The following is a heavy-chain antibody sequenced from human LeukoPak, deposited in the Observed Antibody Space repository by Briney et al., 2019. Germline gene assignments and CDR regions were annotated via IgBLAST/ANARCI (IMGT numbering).Heavy chain of an antibody. D-gene: IGHD1-26*01. CDR3: AKNTCRLVEYFDY. CDR1: GGSISSSSYY. J-gene: IGHJ4*02. V-gene: IGHV4-39*07. CDR2: IYYSGST. Sequence: SETLSLTCTVSGGSISSSSYYWGWIRQPPGKGLEWIGSIYYSGSTYYNPSLKSRVTISVDTSKNQFSLKLSSVTAADTAVYYCAKNTCRLVEYFDYWGQGTLVTVSS.